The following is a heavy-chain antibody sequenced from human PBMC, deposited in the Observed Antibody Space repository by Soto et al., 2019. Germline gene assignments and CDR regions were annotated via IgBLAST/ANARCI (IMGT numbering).Heavy chain of an antibody. CDR1: GFTFSSYA. CDR3: ARGYGYYFDY. J-gene: IGHJ4*02. Sequence: EVQLVESGGGLVQPGGSLRLSCAASGFTFSSYAMHWVRQAPGKGLEYVSVISSNGGSTDYANSVKGRFTISRDNSKNTLYLQMGSLRAEDMAVHYCARGYGYYFDYWGQGTLVTVSS. CDR2: ISSNGGST. D-gene: IGHD5-18*01. V-gene: IGHV3-64*01.